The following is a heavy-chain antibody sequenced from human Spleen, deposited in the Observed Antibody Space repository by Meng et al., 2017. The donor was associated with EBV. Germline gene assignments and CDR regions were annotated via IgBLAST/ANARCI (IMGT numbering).Heavy chain of an antibody. CDR3: ASLTEYSSGSTS. D-gene: IGHD6-19*01. J-gene: IGHJ5*02. CDR1: GGSFSDQT. Sequence: QLQLVQSGTEVKKPGSCMKVSCKASGGSFSDQTISWVRQAPGQGPEWMAGITPIFGTTNYAQKFQDRVTIYADTSMATLSLELINLRPDDTAVYYCASLTEYSSGSTSWGQGTLVTVSS. CDR2: ITPIFGTT. V-gene: IGHV1-69*06.